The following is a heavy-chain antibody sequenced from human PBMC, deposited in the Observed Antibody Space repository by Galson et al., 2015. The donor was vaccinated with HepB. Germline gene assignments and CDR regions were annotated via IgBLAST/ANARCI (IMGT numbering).Heavy chain of an antibody. Sequence: SVKVSCKASGYSFSSFAMHWVRQAPVQGLEYMGWINTNTGNPTYAQGFTGRFVFSLDTSVSTAYLEISSLKTEDTAVYYCASFDLGDYWGRGTLVTVSS. CDR2: INTNTGNP. D-gene: IGHD3-9*01. CDR1: GYSFSSFA. CDR3: ASFDLGDY. V-gene: IGHV7-4-1*02. J-gene: IGHJ4*02.